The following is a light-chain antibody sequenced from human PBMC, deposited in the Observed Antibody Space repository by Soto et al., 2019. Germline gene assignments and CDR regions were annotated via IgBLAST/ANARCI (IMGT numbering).Light chain of an antibody. J-gene: IGKJ5*01. V-gene: IGKV1-13*02. CDR2: DVS. CDR3: QQFNTSPIT. CDR1: QDIRGA. Sequence: AILLTQSPSSLSASVGDRVTITCRASQDIRGALAWYQQKPGKPPKLLLFDVSSLQSGVPSRFSGSCSATDFTLTISSLQPEDFATYYCQQFNTSPITFGQGTRLEIK.